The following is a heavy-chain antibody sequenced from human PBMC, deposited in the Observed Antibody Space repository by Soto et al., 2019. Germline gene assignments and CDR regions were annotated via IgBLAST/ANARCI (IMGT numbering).Heavy chain of an antibody. CDR3: AASYGSGSRAFDY. CDR1: GDTFNSYT. V-gene: IGHV1-69*02. CDR2: TIPILAMS. J-gene: IGHJ4*02. D-gene: IGHD3-10*01. Sequence: QVQLVQSGPEVKMPGSSVKVSCKASGDTFNSYTIYWVRQAPGQGLQWMGRTIPILAMSNYALKFQGRVTITADKSTTTAYMELSRLRSDDTAVYYCAASYGSGSRAFDYWGQGTLVTVSS.